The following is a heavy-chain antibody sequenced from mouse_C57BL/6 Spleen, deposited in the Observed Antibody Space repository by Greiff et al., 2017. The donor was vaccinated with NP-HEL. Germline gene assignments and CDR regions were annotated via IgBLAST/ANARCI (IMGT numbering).Heavy chain of an antibody. J-gene: IGHJ3*01. CDR2: IHPNSGST. CDR1: GYTFTSYW. CDR3: ARYDGYYEGWFAY. Sequence: VQLQQPGAELVKPGASVKLSCKASGYTFTSYWMHWVKQRPGQGLEWIGMIHPNSGSTNYNEKFKSKATLTVDKSSSTAYMQLSSLTSEDSAVYYCARYDGYYEGWFAYWGQGTLVTVSA. D-gene: IGHD2-3*01. V-gene: IGHV1-64*01.